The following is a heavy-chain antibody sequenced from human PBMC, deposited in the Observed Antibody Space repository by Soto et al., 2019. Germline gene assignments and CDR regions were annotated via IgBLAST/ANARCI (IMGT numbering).Heavy chain of an antibody. CDR1: GLSLDTSGLG. Sequence: QITLKESGPTLVKPTETLTLTCTVSGLSLDTSGLGVAWIRQPPGKALAWLALIYWDDDQRYTPSLNNRLTISKDASKNQVVLTMTNMDPVDTATYYCALSRIVITAKGKFDSWGQGTLVTVSS. D-gene: IGHD1-20*01. CDR2: IYWDDDQ. J-gene: IGHJ4*02. V-gene: IGHV2-5*02. CDR3: ALSRIVITAKGKFDS.